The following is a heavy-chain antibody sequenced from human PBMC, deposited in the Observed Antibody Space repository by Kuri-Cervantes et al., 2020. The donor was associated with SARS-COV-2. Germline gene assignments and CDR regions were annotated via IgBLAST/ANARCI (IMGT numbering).Heavy chain of an antibody. CDR1: GYTFTGYY. V-gene: IGHV1-2*06. CDR3: ARDPGGLDAFDI. J-gene: IGHJ3*02. CDR2: INPNSGGT. D-gene: IGHD4-23*01. Sequence: ASVKDSCKASGYTFTGYYMHWVRQAPGQGLEWMGRINPNSGGTNYAQKFQGRVTMTRDTSISTAYMELSRLRSDDTAVYYCARDPGGLDAFDIWGQGTMVPSPQ.